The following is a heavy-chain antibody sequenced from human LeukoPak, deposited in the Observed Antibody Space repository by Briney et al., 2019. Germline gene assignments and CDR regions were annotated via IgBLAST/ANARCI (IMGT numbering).Heavy chain of an antibody. CDR3: AKVEDSSSWYRAFDI. CDR2: INANAGST. D-gene: IGHD6-13*01. J-gene: IGHJ3*02. V-gene: IGHV3-23*01. Sequence: GGSLRLSCAASGFAFNFFAMSWVRQVPGKRLEWISTINANAGSTYYADSVKGRFTISRDNSKNMVYLQMNSLRAEDTAVYYCAKVEDSSSWYRAFDIWGQGTMVTVSS. CDR1: GFAFNFFA.